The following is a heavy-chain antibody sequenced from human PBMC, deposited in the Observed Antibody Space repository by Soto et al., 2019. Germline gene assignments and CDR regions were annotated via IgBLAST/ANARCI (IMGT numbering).Heavy chain of an antibody. CDR1: GYTFTSYG. CDR3: ARAYSGYDLDWFDP. Sequence: ASVKVSCKASGYTFTSYGISWVRQAPGQGLEWMGWISAYNGNTNYAQKLQGRVTMTTDTSTSTAYMELRSLRSDDTAVYYCARAYSGYDLDWFDPWGQGTLVTVSS. J-gene: IGHJ5*02. D-gene: IGHD5-12*01. V-gene: IGHV1-18*01. CDR2: ISAYNGNT.